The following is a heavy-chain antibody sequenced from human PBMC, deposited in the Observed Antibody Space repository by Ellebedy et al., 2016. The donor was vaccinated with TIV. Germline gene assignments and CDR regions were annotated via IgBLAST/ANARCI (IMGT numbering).Heavy chain of an antibody. CDR2: IIPILDMA. D-gene: IGHD2-15*01. CDR3: ASPKVPRGYCSGGSCLETDYYYYSLDV. V-gene: IGHV1-69*04. CDR1: GGTFSSYV. J-gene: IGHJ6*02. Sequence: AASVKVSCKASGGTFSSYVITWVRQAPGQGLEWMGRIIPILDMANYAQKFQGRVTITADKSTSTVYMELSSLRSEDTAVYYCASPKVPRGYCSGGSCLETDYYYYSLDVWGQGTTVTVSS.